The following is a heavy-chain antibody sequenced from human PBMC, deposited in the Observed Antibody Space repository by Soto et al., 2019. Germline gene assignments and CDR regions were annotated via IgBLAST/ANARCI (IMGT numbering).Heavy chain of an antibody. J-gene: IGHJ4*02. Sequence: PSETLSLTCSVSGDSISSADYFWTWIRHSPGKGLEWMGYIFHSGTTYYNPSLKGRLLISIENSKNHFSLRLTSVTAADSAVYFCDREPYIPKARKEFWGPETPVNASS. CDR3: DREPYIPKARKEF. V-gene: IGHV4-30-4*01. D-gene: IGHD3-10*01. CDR2: IFHSGTT. CDR1: GDSISSADYF.